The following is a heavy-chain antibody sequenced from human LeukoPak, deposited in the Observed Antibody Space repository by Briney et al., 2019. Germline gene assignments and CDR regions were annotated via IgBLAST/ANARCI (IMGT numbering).Heavy chain of an antibody. D-gene: IGHD3-22*01. J-gene: IGHJ2*01. Sequence: PSETLSLTCTVSGGSISSGGYYWSWIRQHPGKGLEWIGYIYYSGSTYYNPSLKSRVTIPVDTSKNQFSLKLSSVTAADTAVYYCARGPTDYYDSSGYWRRGYFDLWGRGTLVTVSS. CDR2: IYYSGST. CDR1: GGSISSGGYY. V-gene: IGHV4-31*03. CDR3: ARGPTDYYDSSGYWRRGYFDL.